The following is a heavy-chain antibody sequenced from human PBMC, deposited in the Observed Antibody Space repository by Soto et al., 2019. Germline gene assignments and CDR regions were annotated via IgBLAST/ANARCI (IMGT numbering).Heavy chain of an antibody. CDR3: ARVVSRDAYNYVLDQ. CDR2: VISASGSV. J-gene: IGHJ1*01. D-gene: IGHD5-18*01. CDR1: GRIFSSFP. V-gene: IGHV1-69*06. Sequence: QVQVVQSGAEVKKPGSSVKISCKASGRIFSSFPTSWVRQVPGQGLEWMGGVISASGSVTYAPKFQGRVTMTAVNSAGIGYMELTSLTSEDTASYYCARVVSRDAYNYVLDQWGPGTMVTVSS.